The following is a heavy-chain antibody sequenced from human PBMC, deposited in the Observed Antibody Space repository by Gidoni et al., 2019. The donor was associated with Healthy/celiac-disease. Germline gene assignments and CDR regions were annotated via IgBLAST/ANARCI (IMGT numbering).Heavy chain of an antibody. CDR2: ISYDGRNK. V-gene: IGHV3-30*03. J-gene: IGHJ3*02. CDR1: GLPLSSYG. D-gene: IGHD2-21*02. CDR3: ARGYGGDIWVAFDI. Sequence: QVQLVESGGGVVQPGRSLRLSWQAPGLPLSSYGMHWVRQAPGKGLEWVEVISYDGRNKYYADSVKGRFTISRDNSKNTLYLQMNSLRAEDTAVYYCARGYGGDIWVAFDIWGQGTMVTVSS.